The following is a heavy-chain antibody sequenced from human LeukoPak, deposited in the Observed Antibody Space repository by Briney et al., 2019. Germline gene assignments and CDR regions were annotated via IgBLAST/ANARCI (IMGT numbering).Heavy chain of an antibody. Sequence: GGSLRLSCAASGFTFSTYGIHWVRQAPGEGLEWVAFIRYDGSDKYYADSVKGRFTISRDNSKNTLYLQMNSLRAEDTAVYYCAKPAIPYGSGSFYIDYWGQGTLVTVSS. CDR3: AKPAIPYGSGSFYIDY. V-gene: IGHV3-30*02. CDR2: IRYDGSDK. CDR1: GFTFSTYG. J-gene: IGHJ4*02. D-gene: IGHD3-10*01.